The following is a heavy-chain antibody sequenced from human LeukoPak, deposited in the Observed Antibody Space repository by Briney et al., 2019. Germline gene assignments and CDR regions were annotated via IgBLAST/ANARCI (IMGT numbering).Heavy chain of an antibody. CDR3: VKDLSSNWYSFDC. CDR1: GGTTDDYG. Sequence: RPGGSLRLSCAASGGTTDDYGMSWVRQVPGKGLEWVSGINWDGTNTYYAESVKGRFTISRDSAEKSLYLQMNSLSDDDTAFYYCVKDLSSNWYSFDCWGQGTLVTVSS. V-gene: IGHV3-20*04. J-gene: IGHJ4*02. CDR2: INWDGTNT. D-gene: IGHD6-13*01.